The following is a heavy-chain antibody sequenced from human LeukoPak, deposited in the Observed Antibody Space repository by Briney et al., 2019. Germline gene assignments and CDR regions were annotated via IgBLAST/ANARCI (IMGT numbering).Heavy chain of an antibody. J-gene: IGHJ4*02. CDR3: AIHFAH. V-gene: IGHV3-30*03. CDR1: GFTFSNSG. CDR2: ISHDASSK. Sequence: PGGSLRLSCAGSGFTFSNSGMHWVRQAPGKGLEWVAVISHDASSKYHADSVKGRFTISRDNSKNTLYLQMNSLRVEDTALYYCAIHFAHGGQGTLVTVSS.